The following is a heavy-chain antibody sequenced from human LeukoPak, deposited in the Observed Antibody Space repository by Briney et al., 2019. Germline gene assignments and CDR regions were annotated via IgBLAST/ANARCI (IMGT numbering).Heavy chain of an antibody. CDR1: GFTFDDYA. CDR3: AIICGRRGRGVIITGNYGMDV. V-gene: IGHV3-9*01. CDR2: ISWNSGSI. Sequence: GGSLRLSCAASGFTFDDYAMHWVRQAPGKGLEWVSGISWNSGSIGYADSVKGRFTISRDNAKNSLYLQMNSLRAEDTALYYCAIICGRRGRGVIITGNYGMDVWGQGTTVTVSS. J-gene: IGHJ6*02. D-gene: IGHD3-10*01.